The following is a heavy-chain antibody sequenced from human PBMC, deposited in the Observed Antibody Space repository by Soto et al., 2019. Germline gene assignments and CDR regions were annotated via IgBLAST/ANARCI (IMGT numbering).Heavy chain of an antibody. CDR3: ARGQSSLLLDC. CDR1: GGSFSGYY. Sequence: QVQLQQWGAGLLKPSETLSLTCAVYGGSFSGYYWSWIRQPPGKGLEWIGEINHSGSTNYNPSLKSRAPISVDTSKHPFSLKLSSVTAADTAVYYCARGQSSLLLDCWGQGVLVTVSS. D-gene: IGHD2-8*02. CDR2: INHSGST. V-gene: IGHV4-34*01. J-gene: IGHJ4*02.